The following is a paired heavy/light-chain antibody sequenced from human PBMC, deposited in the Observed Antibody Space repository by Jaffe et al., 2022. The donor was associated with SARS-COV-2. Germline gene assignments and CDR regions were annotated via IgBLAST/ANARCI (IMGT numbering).Heavy chain of an antibody. CDR3: AKESTAMSSTHFDH. D-gene: IGHD5-18*01. J-gene: IGHJ4*02. V-gene: IGHV3-30*18. CDR2: ISYDGSAK. CDR1: GFTFSSYG. Sequence: QVQLVESGGGVVQPGRSLRLSCAASGFTFSSYGMQWVRQAPGKGLEWVAVISYDGSAKVYADSVKGRFAISRDKSKNALYLQMNSLRPEDTAVYYCAKESTAMSSTHFDHWGQGTLVTVSS.
Light chain of an antibody. J-gene: IGKJ1*01. V-gene: IGKV1-12*02. CDR1: QGISSS. CDR2: TAS. Sequence: DIQMTQSPSSLSASVGDRVTITCRASQGISSSLAWYQQKPGKAPNLLIHTASSLQGGVPSRFSGSGSGTDFTLTISSLQPEDVATYYCQQAKNFPWTFGQGTKVEIK. CDR3: QQAKNFPWT.